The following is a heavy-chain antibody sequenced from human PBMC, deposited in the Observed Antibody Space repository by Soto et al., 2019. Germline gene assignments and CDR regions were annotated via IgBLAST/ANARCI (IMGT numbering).Heavy chain of an antibody. V-gene: IGHV7-4-1*01. CDR1: GGSLTNYA. Sequence: ASVKVSCKASGGSLTNYAFSWVRQAPGQGLEWLGWINTNTGNPTYAQGFTGRFVFSLDTSVSTAYLQICSLKAEDTAVYYCARPMIAWFGDLFHYYHGMDVWG. D-gene: IGHD3-10*01. CDR2: INTNTGNP. J-gene: IGHJ6*02. CDR3: ARPMIAWFGDLFHYYHGMDV.